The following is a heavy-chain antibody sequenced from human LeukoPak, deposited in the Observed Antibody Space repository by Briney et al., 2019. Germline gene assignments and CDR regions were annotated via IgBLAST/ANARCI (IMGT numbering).Heavy chain of an antibody. CDR1: GGSISSSSYY. V-gene: IGHV4-39*01. J-gene: IGHJ6*02. Sequence: PSETLSLTCTVSGGSISSSSYYWGWIRQPPGKGLEWIGSIYYSGSTYYNPSLKSRVTISVDTSKNQFSLKLSSVTAADTAVYYCARSIGWGIPAYYYYGMDVWGQGTTVTVSS. D-gene: IGHD7-27*01. CDR3: ARSIGWGIPAYYYYGMDV. CDR2: IYYSGST.